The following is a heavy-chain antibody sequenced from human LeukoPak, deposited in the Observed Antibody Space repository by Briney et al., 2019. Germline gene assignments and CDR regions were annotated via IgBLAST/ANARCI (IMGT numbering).Heavy chain of an antibody. D-gene: IGHD4-17*01. V-gene: IGHV3-30*04. CDR1: GFTFSSYA. CDR3: ARDLLLRDYGDYTDY. J-gene: IGHJ4*02. CDR2: ISYDGSNK. Sequence: GRSLRPSCAASGFTFSSYAMHWVRQAPGKGLEWVAVISYDGSNKYYAGSVKGRFTISRDNSKNTLYLQMNSLRAEDTAVYYCARDLLLRDYGDYTDYWGQGTLVTVSS.